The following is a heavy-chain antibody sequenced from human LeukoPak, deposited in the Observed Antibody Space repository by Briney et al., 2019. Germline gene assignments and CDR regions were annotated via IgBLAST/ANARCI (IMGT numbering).Heavy chain of an antibody. CDR1: GFTFSSYA. J-gene: IGHJ6*02. CDR3: VRVLDDIYYYYGMDV. V-gene: IGHV3-30*04. CDR2: ISYDGSNK. D-gene: IGHD3-9*01. Sequence: PGGSLRLSCAASGFTFSSYAMHWVRQAPGKGLEWVAVISYDGSNKYYADSVKGRFTISRDNSKNTLYLQMNSLRAGDTAVYYCVRVLDDIYYYYGMDVWGQGTTVTVSS.